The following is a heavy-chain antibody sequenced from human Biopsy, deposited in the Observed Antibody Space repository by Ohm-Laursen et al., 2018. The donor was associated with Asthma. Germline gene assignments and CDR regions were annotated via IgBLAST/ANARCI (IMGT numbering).Heavy chain of an antibody. J-gene: IGHJ4*02. CDR2: ISYDGSIT. D-gene: IGHD2-15*01. Sequence: SLRLSCAASGFAFRSYAMNWVRQAPGKGLEWVAVISYDGSITHYADSVKGRFTISRDNSKNTVYLDISSLRIEDTAVFFCGIVVAANPFQGDCWGQGTLVTVSS. CDR3: GIVVAANPFQGDC. V-gene: IGHV3-30*03. CDR1: GFAFRSYA.